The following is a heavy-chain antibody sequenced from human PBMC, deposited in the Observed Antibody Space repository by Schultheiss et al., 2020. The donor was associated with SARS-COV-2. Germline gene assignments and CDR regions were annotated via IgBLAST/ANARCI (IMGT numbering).Heavy chain of an antibody. CDR2: INHSGST. V-gene: IGHV4-34*01. D-gene: IGHD3-3*01. J-gene: IGHJ6*02. CDR1: GGSFSGYY. Sequence: SQTLSLTCAVYGGSFSGYYWSWIRQPPGKGLEWIGEINHSGSTNYNPSLKSRVTISVDTSKNQFSLKLSSVTAADTAVYYCARTYYDFWSGYYIPSGMDVWGQGTTVTVSS. CDR3: ARTYYDFWSGYYIPSGMDV.